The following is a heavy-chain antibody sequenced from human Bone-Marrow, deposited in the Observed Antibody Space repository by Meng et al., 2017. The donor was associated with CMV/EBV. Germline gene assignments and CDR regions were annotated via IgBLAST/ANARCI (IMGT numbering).Heavy chain of an antibody. CDR2: MYWNDDK. V-gene: IGHV2-5*01. D-gene: IGHD3-3*01. J-gene: IGHJ6*02. Sequence: SGPTLVKPTQTLTLTCSFSGFSLSTSGVGVGWIRQPPGRALEWLAPMYWNDDKRYSPSLKSRLTITKDNSKNQVVLTMTNMDPVDTATNYCAHSTKHITIFGVASFWGGVMDVWGQGTTVTVSS. CDR1: GFSLSTSGVG. CDR3: AHSTKHITIFGVASFWGGVMDV.